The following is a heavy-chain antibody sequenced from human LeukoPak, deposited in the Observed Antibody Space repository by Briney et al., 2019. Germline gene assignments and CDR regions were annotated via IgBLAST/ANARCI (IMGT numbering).Heavy chain of an antibody. Sequence: SETLSLTCSVSGGSISSSTYYWGWIRQPPGKGLEWIGSMYYGGSTYYNPSLKSRVTISVDTSKNQFSLKLSSVTAADTAVYYCVRHTGTGLLKPKYYFDYWGQGTLVTVSS. CDR2: MYYGGST. J-gene: IGHJ4*02. D-gene: IGHD3/OR15-3a*01. CDR3: VRHTGTGLLKPKYYFDY. CDR1: GGSISSSTYY. V-gene: IGHV4-39*01.